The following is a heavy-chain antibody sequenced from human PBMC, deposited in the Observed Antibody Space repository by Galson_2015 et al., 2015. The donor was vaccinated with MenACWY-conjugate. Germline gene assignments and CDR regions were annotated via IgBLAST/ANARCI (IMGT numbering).Heavy chain of an antibody. Sequence: QSGAKVKKPGDSLQISCKASGSIFTAYWVAWVRQMPGKGLEWMGLISPGDSNTRYSPSFLGQVTISADKSISTAYLQWSSLKASHTSMYYCVRLPPGWRVMDLRAQGTRSPSP. V-gene: IGHV5-51*01. CDR1: GSIFTAYW. CDR2: ISPGDSNT. J-gene: IGHJ6*02. CDR3: VRLPPGWRVMDL.